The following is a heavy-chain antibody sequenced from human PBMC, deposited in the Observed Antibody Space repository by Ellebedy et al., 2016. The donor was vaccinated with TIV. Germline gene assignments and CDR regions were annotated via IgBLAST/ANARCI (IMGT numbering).Heavy chain of an antibody. CDR1: GFTFGRYW. D-gene: IGHD4-11*01. J-gene: IGHJ5*02. Sequence: GESLKISCVASGFTFGRYWMHWVRQAPGNKLVWVSRIKSDGSGTTYADSVKGRFTTSRDNARNTLYLQMNSLSGEDTAVYFCARDRGDYSISGPWGQGTLVTVSS. V-gene: IGHV3-74*01. CDR2: IKSDGSGT. CDR3: ARDRGDYSISGP.